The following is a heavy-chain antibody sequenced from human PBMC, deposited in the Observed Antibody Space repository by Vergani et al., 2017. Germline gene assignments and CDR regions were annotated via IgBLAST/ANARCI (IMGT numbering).Heavy chain of an antibody. CDR3: ARGAEMATMTSYYYYGMDG. CDR2: IIPIFGTA. Sequence: QVQLVQSGAEVKKPGSSVKVSCKASGGTFSSYAISWVRQAPGQGLEWMGGIIPIFGTANYAQKFQGRVTITADESTSTAYMELSSLRSEDTAVYYCARGAEMATMTSYYYYGMDGWGQGTTVTVS. CDR1: GGTFSSYA. V-gene: IGHV1-69*01. D-gene: IGHD5-24*01. J-gene: IGHJ6*02.